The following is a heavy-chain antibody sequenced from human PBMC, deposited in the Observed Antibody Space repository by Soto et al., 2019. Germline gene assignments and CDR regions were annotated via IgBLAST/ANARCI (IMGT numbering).Heavy chain of an antibody. J-gene: IGHJ6*02. Sequence: PGESLKISCEGSGYIFTSYWISWVRQMPGKGLEWLGRIDPGDSYTNYSPSLQGHVTISADKSTTTAYLQWSSLEASDTAIYYCARQMGNYYYYGLDVWGQGTTVTVS. V-gene: IGHV5-10-1*01. D-gene: IGHD7-27*01. CDR3: ARQMGNYYYYGLDV. CDR2: IDPGDSYT. CDR1: GYIFTSYW.